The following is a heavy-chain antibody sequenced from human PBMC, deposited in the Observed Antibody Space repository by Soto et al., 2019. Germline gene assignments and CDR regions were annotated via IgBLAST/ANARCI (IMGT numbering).Heavy chain of an antibody. J-gene: IGHJ3*02. CDR3: AKVRGHAFEI. CDR2: IFYSGTT. CDR1: GVSINSGDYY. Sequence: QVQLQESGPGLVKPSQTLSLNCSVSGVSINSGDYYWSRIRQHAGQGLEWIGYIFYSGTTFYNPSLNSRVTISIDASKNQFSLEMSSVPAADTAVYYCAKVRGHAFEIRGQGTMVTVSS. D-gene: IGHD3-10*01. V-gene: IGHV4-31*03.